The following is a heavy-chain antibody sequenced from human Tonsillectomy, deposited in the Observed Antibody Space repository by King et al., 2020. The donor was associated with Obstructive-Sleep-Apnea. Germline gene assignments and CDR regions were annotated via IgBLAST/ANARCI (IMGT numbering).Heavy chain of an antibody. D-gene: IGHD6-19*01. V-gene: IGHV4-59*08. J-gene: IGHJ4*02. CDR2: IYSSGST. Sequence: QLQESGPRLVKPSETLSLTCTVSGGSIINYYWSWIRQPPGKGLEWIGFIYSSGSTFYSPSLKSRVTISVDTSKNQFSLRLNSVTAADTAVYYCARGPSGLLPFDYWGQGTPVTVSS. CDR3: ARGPSGLLPFDY. CDR1: GGSIINYY.